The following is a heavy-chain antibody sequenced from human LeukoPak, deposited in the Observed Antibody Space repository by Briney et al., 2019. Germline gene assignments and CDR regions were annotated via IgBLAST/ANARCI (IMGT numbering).Heavy chain of an antibody. CDR1: GYTLTELS. J-gene: IGHJ6*02. CDR2: FDPEDGGT. Sequence: GASVKVSCKVSGYTLTELSMHWVRRAPGKGLEWMGGFDPEDGGTIYAQKFQGRVTMTEDTSTDTAYMELSSLRSEDTAVYYCATVSRSGGPYYYYGMDVWGQGTTVTVSS. D-gene: IGHD6-19*01. V-gene: IGHV1-24*01. CDR3: ATVSRSGGPYYYYGMDV.